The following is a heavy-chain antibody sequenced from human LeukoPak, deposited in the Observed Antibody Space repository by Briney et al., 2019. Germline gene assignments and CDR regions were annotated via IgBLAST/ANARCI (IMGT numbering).Heavy chain of an antibody. CDR3: ARDGGY. CDR2: INHSGST. Sequence: SETLSLTCAVYGGSFSGYYWSWIRQPPGKGLEWIGEINHSGSTNYNPSLKSRVTISVDTSKNQFSLKLSSVTAADTAVYYCARDGGYWGQGTLVTVSS. V-gene: IGHV4-34*01. CDR1: GGSFSGYY. J-gene: IGHJ4*02. D-gene: IGHD3-16*01.